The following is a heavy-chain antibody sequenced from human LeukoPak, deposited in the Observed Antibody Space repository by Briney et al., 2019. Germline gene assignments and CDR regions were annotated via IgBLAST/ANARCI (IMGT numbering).Heavy chain of an antibody. CDR3: ARGGRYCSSTSCYGRGVNWFDP. CDR1: DYTFTSFG. J-gene: IGHJ5*02. V-gene: IGHV1-18*01. Sequence: ASVKASCKASDYTFTSFGISWVRQAPGQGIEGRGWISAYNGNTNYAQKLQGRVTMTTDTSTSTAYMELRSLRSDDTAVYYCARGGRYCSSTSCYGRGVNWFDPWGQGTLVTVSS. D-gene: IGHD2-2*01. CDR2: ISAYNGNT.